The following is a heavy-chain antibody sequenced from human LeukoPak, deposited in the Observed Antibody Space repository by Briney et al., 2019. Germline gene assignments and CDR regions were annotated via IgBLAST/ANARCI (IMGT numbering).Heavy chain of an antibody. CDR1: GFTFDDYA. D-gene: IGHD2-21*01. V-gene: IGHV3-33*08. CDR2: IWNDGSNK. J-gene: IGHJ4*02. Sequence: GSLRLSCAASGFTFDDYAMHWVRQAPGKGLEWVALIWNDGSNKYYADSVKGRFTISRDKSKNTLYLQMNSLRAEDTAVYYCARDDAGSQDVFLGIVDYWGQGTLVTVSS. CDR3: ARDDAGSQDVFLGIVDY.